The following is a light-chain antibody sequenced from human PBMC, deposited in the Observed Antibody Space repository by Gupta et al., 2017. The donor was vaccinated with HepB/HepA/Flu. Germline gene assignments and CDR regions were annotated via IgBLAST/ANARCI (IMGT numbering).Light chain of an antibody. J-gene: IGLJ2*01. CDR1: NIGSKS. CDR2: YDS. V-gene: IGLV3-21*04. CDR3: QVWDRSSDQGV. Sequence: SYVLTQPPSVSVAPGKTARITCGGNNIGSKSVHWYQQKPGQAPVLVIYYDSDRPSGIPERFSGSNSGNTATLTISRVEAGDEADYYCQVWDRSSDQGVFGGGTKLTVL.